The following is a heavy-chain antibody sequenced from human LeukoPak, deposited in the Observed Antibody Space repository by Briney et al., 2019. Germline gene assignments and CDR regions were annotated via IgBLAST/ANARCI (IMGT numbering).Heavy chain of an antibody. CDR3: AKLDYYDSSGNWFDP. J-gene: IGHJ5*02. CDR1: GFTFDDYA. CDR2: ISWNSGSI. V-gene: IGHV3-9*01. Sequence: GGSLRLSCAASGFTFDDYAMHCVRQAPGKGLEWVSGISWNSGSIGYADSVKGRFTISRDNAKNSLYLQMNSLRAEDTALYYCAKLDYYDSSGNWFDPWGQGTLVTVSS. D-gene: IGHD3-22*01.